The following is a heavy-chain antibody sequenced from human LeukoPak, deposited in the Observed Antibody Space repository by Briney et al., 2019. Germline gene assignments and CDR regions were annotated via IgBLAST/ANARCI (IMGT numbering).Heavy chain of an antibody. Sequence: GGSLRLSCETSGFLFSGFGMHWVRQSPGKGLEWIAFISYDGSKKYYVDSVKGRFTISRDNAKTSLYLQMNSLRAEDTAVYYCARDLPGVAGYTYGRGIDYWGQGTLVTVSS. CDR1: GFLFSGFG. J-gene: IGHJ4*02. V-gene: IGHV3-30*02. CDR3: ARDLPGVAGYTYGRGIDY. D-gene: IGHD5-18*01. CDR2: ISYDGSKK.